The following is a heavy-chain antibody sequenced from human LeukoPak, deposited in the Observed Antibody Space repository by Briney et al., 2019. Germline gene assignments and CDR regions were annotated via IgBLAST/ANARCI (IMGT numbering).Heavy chain of an antibody. J-gene: IGHJ4*02. D-gene: IGHD6-13*01. Sequence: GGSLRLSCAASEFTFSTYWMSWVRQAPGKGLEWVANIKQDGSEKYYVDSVRGRFAISRDNSKNTLYLQMNSLRAEDTAVYYCARDLSIAAAGIFDYWGQGTLVTVSS. CDR1: EFTFSTYW. CDR2: IKQDGSEK. V-gene: IGHV3-7*01. CDR3: ARDLSIAAAGIFDY.